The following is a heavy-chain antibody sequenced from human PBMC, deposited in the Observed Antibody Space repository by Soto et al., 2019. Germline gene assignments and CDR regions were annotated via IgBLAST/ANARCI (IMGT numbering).Heavy chain of an antibody. V-gene: IGHV1-2*04. J-gene: IGHJ5*02. Sequence: QVQLVQSGAEVKKPGASVKVSCKASGYTFTGYYMHWVRQAPGQGLEWMGWINPNSGGTNYAQKLQGWVTMTRDTSISTAYLELSRLRSDDTAVYYCASLAIYSSSWPRQGLMGFDPWGQGTLVTVSS. CDR3: ASLAIYSSSWPRQGLMGFDP. D-gene: IGHD6-13*01. CDR2: INPNSGGT. CDR1: GYTFTGYY.